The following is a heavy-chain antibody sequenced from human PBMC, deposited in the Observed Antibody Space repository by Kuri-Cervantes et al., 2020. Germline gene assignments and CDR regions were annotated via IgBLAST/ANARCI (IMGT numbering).Heavy chain of an antibody. D-gene: IGHD3-10*01. CDR2: TNPNSGGT. J-gene: IGHJ5*02. Sequence: ASVKVSCKASGYTFTGYYMHWVRQAPGQGLEWMGWTNPNSGGTNYAQKFQGRVTMTRDTSISTAYMELSRLRSDDTAVYYCAREALSPLLWSSGSGWFDPWGQGTLITVSS. CDR1: GYTFTGYY. CDR3: AREALSPLLWSSGSGWFDP. V-gene: IGHV1-2*02.